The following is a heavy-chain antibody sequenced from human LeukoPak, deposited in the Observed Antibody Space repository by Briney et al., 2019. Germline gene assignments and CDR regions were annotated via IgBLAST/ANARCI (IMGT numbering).Heavy chain of an antibody. V-gene: IGHV4-61*01. CDR3: ARRGSGASLEYYFDL. CDR1: GGSVSSGSYY. D-gene: IGHD1-14*01. Sequence: SETLSLTCTVSGGSVSSGSYYWSWIRQPPGKGLEYIGNIYYSGNTNSNPSLNSRVTISVDTSKNQFSLKLSSVTAADTAVYYCARRGSGASLEYYFDLWGRGTLVTVSS. CDR2: IYYSGNT. J-gene: IGHJ2*01.